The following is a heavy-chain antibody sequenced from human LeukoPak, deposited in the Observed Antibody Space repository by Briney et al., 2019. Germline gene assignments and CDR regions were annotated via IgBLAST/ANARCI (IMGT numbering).Heavy chain of an antibody. V-gene: IGHV3-30*04. CDR1: GFTFSSYA. J-gene: IGHJ4*02. D-gene: IGHD6-19*01. CDR3: ARVVGSSGWYDY. Sequence: PGGSLRPSCAASGFTFSSYAMHWVSQAPGKGLEWVAVISYDGSNKYYADSVKGRFTISRDNSKNTLYLQMNSLRAEDTAVYYCARVVGSSGWYDYWGQGTLVTVSS. CDR2: ISYDGSNK.